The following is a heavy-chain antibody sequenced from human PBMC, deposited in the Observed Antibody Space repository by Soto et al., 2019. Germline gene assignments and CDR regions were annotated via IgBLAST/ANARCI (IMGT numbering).Heavy chain of an antibody. CDR3: AQGIYGDYDFDY. J-gene: IGHJ4*02. CDR2: ISGSGGST. Sequence: EVQLLESGGGLVQPGGSLRLSCAASGFTFSSYAMSWVRQAPGKGLEWVSAISGSGGSTYYADSVKGRFTISRDNSKNTLYLQMNSLRAEDTAVYYCAQGIYGDYDFDYWGQGTLVTVSS. D-gene: IGHD4-17*01. CDR1: GFTFSSYA. V-gene: IGHV3-23*01.